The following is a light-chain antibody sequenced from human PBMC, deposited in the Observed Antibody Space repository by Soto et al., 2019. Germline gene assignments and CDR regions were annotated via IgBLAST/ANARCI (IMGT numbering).Light chain of an antibody. J-gene: IGKJ5*01. V-gene: IGKV1-9*01. Sequence: DIQLTQAASFLSASPGDRVSITCRASQAISSYLAWYQQKPGRAPKLLIYAASTLQSGVPSRFSGSVYGTEFNLTITSLQTEDFATYYCQQLNSFPITFGQGTRLEIK. CDR3: QQLNSFPIT. CDR1: QAISSY. CDR2: AAS.